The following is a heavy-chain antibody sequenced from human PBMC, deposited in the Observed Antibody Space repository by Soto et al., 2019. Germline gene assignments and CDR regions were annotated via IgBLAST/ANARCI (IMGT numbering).Heavy chain of an antibody. Sequence: GGSLRLSCAASGFTFSSYGMHWVRQAPGKGLEWVAVISYDGSNKYYADSVKGRFTISRDNSKNTLYLQMNSLRAEDTAVYYCAKDHSHTRPDGMDVWGQGTTVTVSS. J-gene: IGHJ6*02. D-gene: IGHD2-2*01. CDR3: AKDHSHTRPDGMDV. CDR2: ISYDGSNK. CDR1: GFTFSSYG. V-gene: IGHV3-30*18.